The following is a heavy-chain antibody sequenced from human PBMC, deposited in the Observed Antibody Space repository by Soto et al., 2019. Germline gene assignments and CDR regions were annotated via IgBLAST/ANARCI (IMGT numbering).Heavy chain of an antibody. Sequence: QVHLVESGGGVVQPGRSLRLSCAASGFTFSSYVMHWVRQAPGKGLEWVAVISYDGSYKYYADSVKGRFTISRDNSKHTLYLQMSSLRVEDTAVYYCAKEPEGYCSSTRCYTYHGLDVWGQGTTVTVSS. CDR3: AKEPEGYCSSTRCYTYHGLDV. CDR1: GFTFSSYV. D-gene: IGHD2-2*01. CDR2: ISYDGSYK. V-gene: IGHV3-30*18. J-gene: IGHJ6*02.